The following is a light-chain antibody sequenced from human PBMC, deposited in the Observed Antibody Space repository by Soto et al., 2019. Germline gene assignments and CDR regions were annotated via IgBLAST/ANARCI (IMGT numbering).Light chain of an antibody. CDR3: EQYDSLTLT. CDR1: QDISNY. CDR2: DVS. J-gene: IGKJ5*01. Sequence: DIQMTQSPPSLSVSVGDRVTITCRASQDISNYLHWFQQKPGKAPQLLIFDVSNLQTGVPSRFSGGGSGTDFALTISSLEPEDIATYYCEQYDSLTLTFGQGTRLEIK. V-gene: IGKV1-33*01.